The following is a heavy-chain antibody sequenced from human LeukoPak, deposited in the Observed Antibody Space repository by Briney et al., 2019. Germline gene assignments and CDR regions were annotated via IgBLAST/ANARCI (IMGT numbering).Heavy chain of an antibody. CDR2: IYTSGST. CDR3: ARDQVGPDYYYGMDV. V-gene: IGHV4-4*07. Sequence: SETLSLTGTVSGGSISSYYWSWIRQPAGKGLEWIGRIYTSGSTNYNPSLKSRVTMSVDTSKNQFSLKLSSVTAADTAVYYCARDQVGPDYYYGMDVWGQGTTVTVSS. CDR1: GGSISSYY. D-gene: IGHD1-26*01. J-gene: IGHJ6*02.